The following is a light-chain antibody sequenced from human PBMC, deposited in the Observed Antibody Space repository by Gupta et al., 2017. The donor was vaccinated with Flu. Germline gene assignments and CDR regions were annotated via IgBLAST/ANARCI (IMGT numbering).Light chain of an antibody. V-gene: IGKV3D-20*01. CDR2: DAS. CDR3: HQYGSSPPFT. J-gene: IGKJ2*01. Sequence: EIVLTQSPATLSLSPGEGATLSCGASQSVSNNFLAWYQQKPGLAPRLLIYDASSRATGIPDRFSGSGSGXDXTLTISXLEPEDFAVYYCHQYGSSPPFTFGXGTKLDIK. CDR1: QSVSNNF.